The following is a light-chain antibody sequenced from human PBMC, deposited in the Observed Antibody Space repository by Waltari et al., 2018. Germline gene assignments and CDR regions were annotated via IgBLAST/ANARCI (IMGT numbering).Light chain of an antibody. Sequence: QSVLTQPPSVSAAPGQRVTISCSGGSSNIGNNYVSWYRQFPGTAPKLLIYEASERPAGLPGLYSGSKSGTAATLDITGLQAGDDANYYCGTWDSSLSGAVFGGGTHLTVL. CDR1: SSNIGNNY. CDR2: EAS. J-gene: IGLJ7*01. V-gene: IGLV1-51*02. CDR3: GTWDSSLSGAV.